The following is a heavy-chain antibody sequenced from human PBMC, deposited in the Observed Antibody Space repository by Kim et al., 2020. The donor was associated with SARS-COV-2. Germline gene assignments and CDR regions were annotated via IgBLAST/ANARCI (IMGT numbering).Heavy chain of an antibody. CDR2: ITSSSSTI. CDR3: ARGVGFVYGCVGSYYGMDV. J-gene: IGHJ6*01. D-gene: IGHD3-10*01. CDR1: GFIFYSYN. Sequence: GGSLRLSCSASGFIFYSYNMNWVRQAPGKGLEWVSHITSSSSTINYADSVRGRFTVSRDNAKNSLDLQMNSLTDEDTAVYYCARGVGFVYGCVGSYYGMDVWGQRTSLTVSS. V-gene: IGHV3-48*02.